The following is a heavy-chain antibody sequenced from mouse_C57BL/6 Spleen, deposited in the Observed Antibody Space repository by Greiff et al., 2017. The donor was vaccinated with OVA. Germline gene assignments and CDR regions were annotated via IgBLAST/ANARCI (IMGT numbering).Heavy chain of an antibody. Sequence: EVKLQESGPELVKPGASVKISCKASGYSFTGYYMNWVKQSPEKSLEWIGEINPSTGGTTYNQKFKAKATLTVDKSSSTAYMQLKSLTSEDSAVYYCARRDGYLYYFDYWGQGTTLTVSS. D-gene: IGHD2-3*01. V-gene: IGHV1-42*01. J-gene: IGHJ2*01. CDR3: ARRDGYLYYFDY. CDR2: INPSTGGT. CDR1: GYSFTGYY.